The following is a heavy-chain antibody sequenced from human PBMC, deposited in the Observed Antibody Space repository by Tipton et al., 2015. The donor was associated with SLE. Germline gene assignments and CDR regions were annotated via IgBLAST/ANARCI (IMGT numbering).Heavy chain of an antibody. CDR1: GGSISSGGHY. Sequence: TLSLTCSVSGGSISSGGHYWNWIRQHPGKGLEWIGYIYDSGSTSYNPSLKSRITISADTSKNQFSLKLSSVTAADTAVYYCAMASVDYGDAGAFDIWGQGTMVTVSS. V-gene: IGHV4-31*03. CDR2: IYDSGST. J-gene: IGHJ3*02. CDR3: AMASVDYGDAGAFDI. D-gene: IGHD4-17*01.